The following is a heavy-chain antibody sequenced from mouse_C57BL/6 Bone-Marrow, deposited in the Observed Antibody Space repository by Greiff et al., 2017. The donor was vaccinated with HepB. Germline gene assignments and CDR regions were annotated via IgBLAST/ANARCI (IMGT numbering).Heavy chain of an antibody. D-gene: IGHD1-1*01. CDR2: IWSGGST. CDR1: GFSLTSYG. CDR3: ARALITTVVATRYFDV. V-gene: IGHV2-2*01. J-gene: IGHJ1*03. Sequence: QVQLQQSGPGLVQPSQSLSITCTVSGFSLTSYGVHWVRQSPGKGLEWLGVIWSGGSTDYNAAFISRLSISKDNFKSQVFFKMNSLQADDTAIYYCARALITTVVATRYFDVWGTGTTVTVSS.